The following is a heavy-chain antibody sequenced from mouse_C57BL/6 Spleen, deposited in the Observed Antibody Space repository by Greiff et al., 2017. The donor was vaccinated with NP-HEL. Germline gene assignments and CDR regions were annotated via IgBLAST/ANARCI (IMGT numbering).Heavy chain of an antibody. V-gene: IGHV1-82*01. CDR1: GYAFSSSW. Sequence: QVQLQQSGPELVKPGASVKISCKASGYAFSSSWMNWVKQRPGKGLEWIGRIYPGDGDTNYNGKFKGKATLTADKSYSTAYMQLSSLPSEDSAVYFCARSAQATSLAYWGQGTLVTVSA. D-gene: IGHD3-2*02. J-gene: IGHJ3*01. CDR3: ARSAQATSLAY. CDR2: IYPGDGDT.